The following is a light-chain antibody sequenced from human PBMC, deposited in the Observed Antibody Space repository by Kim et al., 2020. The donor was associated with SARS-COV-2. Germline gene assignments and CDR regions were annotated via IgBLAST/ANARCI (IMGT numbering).Light chain of an antibody. CDR2: DVS. CDR1: NSDIGSADS. V-gene: IGLV2-14*03. CDR3: ASFTSSGSLDYV. Sequence: SSTISCSGTNSDIGSADSVSWYQQHPGKAPRLIIYDVSDRPSGVSARFSGSKSGNTASLTISGLHSEDEADYYCASFTSSGSLDYVFGAGTKVTVL. J-gene: IGLJ1*01.